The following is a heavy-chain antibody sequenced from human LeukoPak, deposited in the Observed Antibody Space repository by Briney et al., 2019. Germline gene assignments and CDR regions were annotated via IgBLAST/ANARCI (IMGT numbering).Heavy chain of an antibody. D-gene: IGHD3-16*01. J-gene: IGHJ2*01. Sequence: GGSLRLSCTASGFTFSTYWIHWVRQVPGKGLVWVSQIKFDGSLASYADSMKGRFTISRDNAKNTLYLQMNSLGTEDTAVYYCVTGHYDSRMYFDLWGRGTLVTVSS. CDR2: IKFDGSLA. V-gene: IGHV3-74*01. CDR1: GFTFSTYW. CDR3: VTGHYDSRMYFDL.